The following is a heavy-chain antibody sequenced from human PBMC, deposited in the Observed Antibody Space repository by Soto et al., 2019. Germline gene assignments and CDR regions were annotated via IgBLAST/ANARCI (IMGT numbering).Heavy chain of an antibody. CDR3: ARVRQLVSYYYGMDV. CDR2: IYYSGST. J-gene: IGHJ6*02. CDR1: GGSISSYY. Sequence: SETLSLTCSVSGGSISSYYWSWIRQPPGKGLEWIGYIYYSGSTNYNPSLKSRVTISVDTSKNQFSLKLSSVTAADTAVYYCARVRQLVSYYYGMDVWGQGTTVTVSS. V-gene: IGHV4-59*01. D-gene: IGHD6-13*01.